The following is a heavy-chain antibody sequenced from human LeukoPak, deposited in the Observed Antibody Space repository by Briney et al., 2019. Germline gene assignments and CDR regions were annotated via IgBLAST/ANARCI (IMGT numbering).Heavy chain of an antibody. V-gene: IGHV3-66*01. CDR2: IYSGGSI. Sequence: GGSLRLSCAASGFTVSSNYMSWVRQAPGKGLEWVSVIYSGGSIYYADSVKGRFTISRDNAKNSLYLQMNSLRAEDTAVYYCAREESTSSYYYYYYMDVWGKGTTVTVSS. J-gene: IGHJ6*03. CDR3: AREESTSSYYYYYYMDV. D-gene: IGHD2-2*01. CDR1: GFTVSSNY.